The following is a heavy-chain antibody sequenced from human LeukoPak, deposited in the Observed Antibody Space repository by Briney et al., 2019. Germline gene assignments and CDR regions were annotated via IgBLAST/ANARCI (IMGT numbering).Heavy chain of an antibody. CDR1: GFTVSSNY. J-gene: IGHJ4*02. D-gene: IGHD1-26*01. CDR3: ARRSGEGYFDC. Sequence: AGGSLRLSCAASGFTVSSNYMTWVRQAPGKGLEWLSVIYSGSDTYYADSVKGRFTISRDNSKNTLYLQMNSLRAEDTAVYYCARRSGEGYFDCWGQGTLVTVSS. V-gene: IGHV3-66*01. CDR2: IYSGSDT.